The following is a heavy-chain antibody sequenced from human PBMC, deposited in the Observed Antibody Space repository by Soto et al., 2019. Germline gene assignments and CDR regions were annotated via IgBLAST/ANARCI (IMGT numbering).Heavy chain of an antibody. V-gene: IGHV3-23*01. CDR3: AKDRRAGGNSAFYFDF. CDR2: ISATGGGT. D-gene: IGHD3-16*01. Sequence: LRLSCAASGFKFSNYAMSWVRQAPGKGLEWVSLISATGGGTYYADSVKGRFTISRDNSHNTLYLQVHSLTAEDTAVYYCAKDRRAGGNSAFYFDFWGQGAQVTV. CDR1: GFKFSNYA. J-gene: IGHJ4*02.